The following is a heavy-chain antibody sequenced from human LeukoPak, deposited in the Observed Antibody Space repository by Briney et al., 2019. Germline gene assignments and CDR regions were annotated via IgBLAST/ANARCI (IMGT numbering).Heavy chain of an antibody. CDR1: GYTFTSYD. J-gene: IGHJ6*03. D-gene: IGHD2-2*01. V-gene: IGHV1-8*01. CDR2: MNPNSGNT. CDR3: ARGGKDKYCSSTSCPALHSYYYYYMDV. Sequence: ASVKVSCKASGYTFTSYDINWVRQATGQGLEWMGWMNPNSGNTGYAQKFQGRVTMTRNISISTAYMELSSLRSEDTAVYYCARGGKDKYCSSTSCPALHSYYYYYMDVWGKGTTVTVSS.